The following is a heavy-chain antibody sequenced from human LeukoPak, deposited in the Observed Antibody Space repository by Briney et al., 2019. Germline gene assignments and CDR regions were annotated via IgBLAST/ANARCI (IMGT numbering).Heavy chain of an antibody. V-gene: IGHV4-39*01. Sequence: SETLSLTCTVSGGSISSSSYYWGWIRQPPGKGLEWIGSIYYSGSTYYNPSLKSRVTISVDTSKNQFSLKLSSVTAADTAVYYCARRVYSSGWYEGVGYFDYWGQGTLVTVSS. J-gene: IGHJ4*02. CDR1: GGSISSSSYY. CDR3: ARRVYSSGWYEGVGYFDY. D-gene: IGHD6-13*01. CDR2: IYYSGST.